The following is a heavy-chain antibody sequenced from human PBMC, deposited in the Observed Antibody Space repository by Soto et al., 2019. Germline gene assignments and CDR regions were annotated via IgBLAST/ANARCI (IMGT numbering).Heavy chain of an antibody. CDR3: ARVKGSSHLFSASYYYYYYMDV. Sequence: GGSLRLSCAASGFTFSSYWMSWVRQAPGKGLEWVTNIKQDGSEKYYVDSVKGRFTISRDNAKNSLYLQMNSLRAEDTAVYYCARVKGSSHLFSASYYYYYYMDVWGKGTTVTVSS. J-gene: IGHJ6*03. CDR1: GFTFSSYW. D-gene: IGHD6-6*01. V-gene: IGHV3-7*01. CDR2: IKQDGSEK.